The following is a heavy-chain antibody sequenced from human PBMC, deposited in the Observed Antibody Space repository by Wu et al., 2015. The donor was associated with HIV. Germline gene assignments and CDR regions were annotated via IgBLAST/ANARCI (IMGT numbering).Heavy chain of an antibody. Sequence: QVQLVQSGAEVKKPGASVKVSCKASGYTFTGYYMHWVRQAPGQGLEWMGWINPNSGGTNYAQKFQGRVTMTRDTSISTAYMELSRLRSDDTAVYYCARANHDYVWGRAMDVWGQGTTVTVSS. D-gene: IGHD3-16*01. CDR3: ARANHDYVWGRAMDV. V-gene: IGHV1-2*02. J-gene: IGHJ6*02. CDR1: GYTFTGYY. CDR2: INPNSGGT.